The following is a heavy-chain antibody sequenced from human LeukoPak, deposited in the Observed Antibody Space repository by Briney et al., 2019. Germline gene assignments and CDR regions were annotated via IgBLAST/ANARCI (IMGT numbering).Heavy chain of an antibody. CDR1: GGSISSSSYY. CDR2: IYYSGST. J-gene: IGHJ3*02. CDR3: ARGPVGGTTYNDEDAFDI. Sequence: PSETLSLTCTVSGGSISSSSYYWGWIRQPPGKGLEWIGYIYYSGSTNYNPSLKSRVTISVDTSKNQFSLKLSSVTAADTAVYYCARGPVGGTTYNDEDAFDIWGQGTMVTVSS. D-gene: IGHD1-7*01. V-gene: IGHV4-61*05.